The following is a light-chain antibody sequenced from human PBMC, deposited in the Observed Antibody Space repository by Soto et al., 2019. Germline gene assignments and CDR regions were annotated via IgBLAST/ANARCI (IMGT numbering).Light chain of an antibody. CDR2: KAS. CDR1: QSINGW. V-gene: IGKV1-5*03. CDR3: HQYHNFPRT. Sequence: DIQLTQSPSTLSASVGDRVTITCQASQSINGWLAWYQQKPGQAPNLLIYKASTLESGVPSRFSGSGSGTEFTLTVSSLQPDDFATYYCHQYHNFPRTFGQGTKVDNK. J-gene: IGKJ1*01.